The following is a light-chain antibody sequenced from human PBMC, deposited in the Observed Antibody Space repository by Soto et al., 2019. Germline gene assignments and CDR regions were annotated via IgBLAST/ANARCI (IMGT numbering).Light chain of an antibody. V-gene: IGKV1-5*03. CDR3: QHYNSYSEA. CDR1: QSISNY. Sequence: IQVTQSPAALSASVGDRVTITCRASQSISNYLNWYQHKPGKAPKLLIYKASTLKSGVPSRFSGSGSGTEFTLTISSLQPDDFATYYCQHYNSYSEAFCQG. CDR2: KAS. J-gene: IGKJ1*01.